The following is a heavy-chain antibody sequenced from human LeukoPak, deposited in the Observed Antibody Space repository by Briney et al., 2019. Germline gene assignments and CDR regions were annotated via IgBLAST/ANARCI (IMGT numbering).Heavy chain of an antibody. V-gene: IGHV4-59*11. CDR2: MYTSGPA. CDR1: GDSIDSHF. Sequence: SETLSLTCTLSGDSIDSHFWTWIRQPRGKRPEWIGYMYTSGPANYNPSLKGRVTISGDTSTNVFSLNVMSVTAADTAIYYCAALPYTTAWREYWGQGTLVTVSS. J-gene: IGHJ4*02. CDR3: AALPYTTAWREY. D-gene: IGHD3-16*01.